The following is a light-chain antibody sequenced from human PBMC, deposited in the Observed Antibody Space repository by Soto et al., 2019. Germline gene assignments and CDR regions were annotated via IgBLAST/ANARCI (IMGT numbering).Light chain of an antibody. CDR1: QGISNS. V-gene: IGKV1-16*02. CDR3: QQYYSYPWT. J-gene: IGKJ1*01. CDR2: AAS. Sequence: DIQMTQSPSSLSASVGDRVTITCWASQGISNSLAWFQQRPGKGPKSLIYAASSLHGGVPSKFSGSGSGTDFSLTISSLQPEDFAIYYCQQYYSYPWTFGQGTKVEMK.